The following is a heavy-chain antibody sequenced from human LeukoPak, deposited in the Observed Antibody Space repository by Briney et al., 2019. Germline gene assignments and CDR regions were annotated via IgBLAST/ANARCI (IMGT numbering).Heavy chain of an antibody. CDR3: ARGRAVAGTGSDAFDI. J-gene: IGHJ3*02. CDR1: GGSISSSNW. D-gene: IGHD6-19*01. V-gene: IGHV4-4*02. Sequence: SETLSLTCAVSGGSISSSNWWSWVRQPPGKGLEWIGEIYHSGSTNYNPSLKSRVAISVDKSKNQFSLKLSSVTAADTAVYYCARGRAVAGTGSDAFDIWGQGTMVTVSS. CDR2: IYHSGST.